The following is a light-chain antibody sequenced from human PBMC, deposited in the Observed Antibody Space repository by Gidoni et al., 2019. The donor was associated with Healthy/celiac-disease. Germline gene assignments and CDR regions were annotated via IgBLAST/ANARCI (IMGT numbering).Light chain of an antibody. CDR1: SSDVGSYNL. CDR3: CSYAGSSTYV. Sequence: QSPLTQPASVSGSPGQSITISCTGTSSDVGSYNLVSWYQQHPGKAPKLMIYEGSKRPSGVSNRFSGSKSGNTASLTISGLQAEDEAYYYCCSYAGSSTYVFGTGTKVTVL. J-gene: IGLJ1*01. CDR2: EGS. V-gene: IGLV2-23*01.